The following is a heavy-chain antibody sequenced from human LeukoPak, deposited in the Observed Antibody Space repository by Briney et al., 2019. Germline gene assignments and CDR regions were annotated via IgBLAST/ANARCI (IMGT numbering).Heavy chain of an antibody. CDR1: GGSISSGTYY. V-gene: IGHV4-61*02. CDR3: ARETSQKGAHYMDV. D-gene: IGHD3-16*01. Sequence: PSETLSLTCAVSGGSISSGTYYWSWIRQPAGKGLEWIGRFYTSGSTNYNPSLKSRVTISVDTSKNQFSLKLSSVTAADTAVYYCARETSQKGAHYMDVWGKGTTVTISS. CDR2: FYTSGST. J-gene: IGHJ6*03.